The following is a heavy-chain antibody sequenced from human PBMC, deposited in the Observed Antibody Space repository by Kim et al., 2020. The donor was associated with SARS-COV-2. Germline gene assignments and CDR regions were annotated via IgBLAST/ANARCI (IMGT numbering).Heavy chain of an antibody. CDR1: GFTVSSNY. D-gene: IGHD3-10*01. Sequence: GGSLRLSCAASGFTVSSNYMSWVRQAPGKGLEWVSVIYSGGSTYYADSVKGRFTISRDNSKNTLYLQMNSLRGEDTAVYYCAMESPVVLLWFGEFGYFDVSGSGTLVT. CDR3: AMESPVVLLWFGEFGYFDV. CDR2: IYSGGST. V-gene: IGHV3-53*01. J-gene: IGHJ2*01.